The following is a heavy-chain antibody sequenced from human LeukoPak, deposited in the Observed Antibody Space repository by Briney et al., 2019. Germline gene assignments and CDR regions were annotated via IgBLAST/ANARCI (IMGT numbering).Heavy chain of an antibody. Sequence: GGSLRLSCAASGFTFSNYWMNWVRQAPGKGLEWVAVISYDGRNKYYADSVKGRFTISRDSSKNTLSLQMNSLRAEDTAVYYCAELGITMIGGVWGKGTTVTISS. CDR1: GFTFSNYW. V-gene: IGHV3-30*07. CDR2: ISYDGRNK. D-gene: IGHD3-10*02. J-gene: IGHJ6*04. CDR3: AELGITMIGGV.